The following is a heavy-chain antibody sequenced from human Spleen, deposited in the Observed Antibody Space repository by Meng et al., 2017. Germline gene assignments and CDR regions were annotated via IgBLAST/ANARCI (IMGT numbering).Heavy chain of an antibody. CDR2: IYYSGST. Sequence: GSLRLSCTVSGGSISSSSYYWGWIRQPPGKGREWIGSIYYSGSTYYNPSLKSRVTISVDTSKNQFSLKLSSVTAADTAVYYCARESAYCSGGSCYAPQSYYGMDVWGQGTTVTVSS. V-gene: IGHV4-39*07. CDR3: ARESAYCSGGSCYAPQSYYGMDV. D-gene: IGHD2-15*01. CDR1: GGSISSSSYY. J-gene: IGHJ6*02.